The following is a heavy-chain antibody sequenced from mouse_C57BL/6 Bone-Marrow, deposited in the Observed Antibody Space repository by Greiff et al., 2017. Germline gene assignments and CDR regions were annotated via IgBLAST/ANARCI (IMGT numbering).Heavy chain of an antibody. J-gene: IGHJ2*01. V-gene: IGHV1-47*01. Sequence: VQLQQSGAELVKPGASVKLSCKASGYTFTTYPIEWLKQNHGKSLEWIGNFHPNNDDTSYNEQFKGKATLTVEKSSSTVYLELSRLTSDVSAVYYGASGGNCGGYYFDYWGQGTTLTVSS. CDR3: ASGGNCGGYYFDY. D-gene: IGHD1-1*02. CDR2: FHPNNDDT. CDR1: GYTFTTYP.